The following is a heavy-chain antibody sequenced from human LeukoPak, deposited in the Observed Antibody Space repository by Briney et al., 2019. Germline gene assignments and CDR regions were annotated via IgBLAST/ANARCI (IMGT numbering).Heavy chain of an antibody. CDR3: ARDRSFNGDPVQN. V-gene: IGHV3-21*01. CDR2: ISSSSSYI. CDR1: GFTFSSYS. Sequence: GGSLRISCAAPGFTFSSYSMNWVRQAPGKGLECFSSISSSSSYIYYADSVKGRFTISRDKSKFSLYLQMNSLRAEDTAVYYCARDRSFNGDPVQNWGQGTLVTVSS. J-gene: IGHJ4*02. D-gene: IGHD4-17*01.